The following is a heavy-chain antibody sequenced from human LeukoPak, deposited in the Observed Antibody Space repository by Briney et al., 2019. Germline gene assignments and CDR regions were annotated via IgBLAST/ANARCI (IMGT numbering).Heavy chain of an antibody. D-gene: IGHD3-10*01. Sequence: SVEVSCKASGGTFSSYAISWVRQAPGQGLEWMGRIIPILGIANYAQKFQGRVTITADKSTSTAYMELSSLRSEDTAVYYCARVGPDSGSYSYYFDYWGQGTLVTVSS. CDR3: ARVGPDSGSYSYYFDY. J-gene: IGHJ4*02. V-gene: IGHV1-69*04. CDR2: IIPILGIA. CDR1: GGTFSSYA.